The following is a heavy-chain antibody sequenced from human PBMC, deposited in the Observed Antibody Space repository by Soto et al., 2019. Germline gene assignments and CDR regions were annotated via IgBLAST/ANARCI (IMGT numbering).Heavy chain of an antibody. Sequence: KPSETLSLTCTVSGGSISSGDYYWSWIRQPPGKGLEWIGYIYYSGSTYYNPSLKSRVTISVDTSKNQFSLKLSSVTAADTAVYYCARDRSLAARPPYYGMDVWGQGTTVTVSS. CDR3: ARDRSLAARPPYYGMDV. J-gene: IGHJ6*02. CDR1: GGSISSGDYY. V-gene: IGHV4-30-4*01. D-gene: IGHD6-6*01. CDR2: IYYSGST.